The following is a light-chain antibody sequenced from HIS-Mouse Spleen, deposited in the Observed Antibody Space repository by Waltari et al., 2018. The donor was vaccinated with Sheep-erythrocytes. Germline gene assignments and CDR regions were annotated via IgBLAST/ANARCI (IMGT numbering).Light chain of an antibody. J-gene: IGLJ3*02. Sequence: QSALTQPASVSGSPGQSITISCTGTSRDVGGYTLVSWYQQHPGKAPKLMIYEGSKRPSGVSNRFSGSKSGNTASLTISGLPAEDEADYYCCSYAGSSTPWVFGGGTKLTVL. CDR1: SRDVGGYTL. V-gene: IGLV2-23*01. CDR3: CSYAGSSTPWV. CDR2: EGS.